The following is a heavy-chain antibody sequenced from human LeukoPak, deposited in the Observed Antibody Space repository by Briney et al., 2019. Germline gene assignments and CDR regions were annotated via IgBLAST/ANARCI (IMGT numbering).Heavy chain of an antibody. J-gene: IGHJ4*02. V-gene: IGHV1-2*02. Sequence: GASVKVSCKASGYTFTDYQIHWVRQTPGEGLEWMGWINAGSGGTKYAQKFQDRVTMTRDTSISTTYMELSRLTSDDTALYYCARDISGSYDSWGQGTLVTVSS. CDR1: GYTFTDYQ. D-gene: IGHD1-26*01. CDR2: INAGSGGT. CDR3: ARDISGSYDS.